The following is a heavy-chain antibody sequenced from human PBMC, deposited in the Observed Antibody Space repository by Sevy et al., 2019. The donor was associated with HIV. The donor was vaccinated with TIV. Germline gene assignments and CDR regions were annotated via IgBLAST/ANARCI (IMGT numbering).Heavy chain of an antibody. D-gene: IGHD1-26*01. Sequence: GGSLRLSCAASGFTFRDYPMIWIRQAPGKGLEWLSYISRASDSIYYADSVMGRFTVSRDNAMNSLYLQMDRLSDEDTAIYYCAREHTGSFPDFWGQGTLVTVSS. V-gene: IGHV3-48*02. J-gene: IGHJ4*02. CDR1: GFTFRDYP. CDR3: AREHTGSFPDF. CDR2: ISRASDSI.